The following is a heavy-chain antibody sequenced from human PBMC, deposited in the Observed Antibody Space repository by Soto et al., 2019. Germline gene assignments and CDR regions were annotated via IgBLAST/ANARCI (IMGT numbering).Heavy chain of an antibody. Sequence: ASVKVSCTASGHRFTGYGLPWVRHAPGQGLQWMGWINPKRGATDYAQKFQGRVTMTREMSTNTAYLELSGLRSDDTADDTAVYDCAKSNYGGDDYFQYGLDVGG. CDR2: INPKRGAT. CDR1: GHRFTGYG. CDR3: VYDCAKSNYGGDDYFQYGLDV. J-gene: IGHJ6*02. V-gene: IGHV1-2*02. D-gene: IGHD2-21*02.